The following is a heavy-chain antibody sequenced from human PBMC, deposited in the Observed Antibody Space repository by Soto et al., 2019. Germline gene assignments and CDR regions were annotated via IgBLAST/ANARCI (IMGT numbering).Heavy chain of an antibody. Sequence: GGSLRLSCAASGFTFSSYGMHWVRQAPGKGLEWVAVIWYDGSNKYYADSVKGRFTISRDNSKNTLYLQMNSLRAEDTAVYYCESIAVAANYWGQGTLVTVSS. D-gene: IGHD6-19*01. J-gene: IGHJ4*02. CDR3: ESIAVAANY. CDR2: IWYDGSNK. CDR1: GFTFSSYG. V-gene: IGHV3-33*01.